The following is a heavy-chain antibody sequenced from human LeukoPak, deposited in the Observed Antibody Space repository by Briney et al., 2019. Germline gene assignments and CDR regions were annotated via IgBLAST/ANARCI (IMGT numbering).Heavy chain of an antibody. CDR3: ALLFCSRTSCYVDY. Sequence: SETLSLTCTVSGGSVSSGSYYWSWIRQPPGKGLEWIGYIYYSGSTNYNPSLKNRVTISLDTSKNQFSLRLSSVTAADTAVYYCALLFCSRTSCYVDYWGQGTLVTVSS. D-gene: IGHD2-2*01. CDR1: GGSVSSGSYY. J-gene: IGHJ4*02. CDR2: IYYSGST. V-gene: IGHV4-61*01.